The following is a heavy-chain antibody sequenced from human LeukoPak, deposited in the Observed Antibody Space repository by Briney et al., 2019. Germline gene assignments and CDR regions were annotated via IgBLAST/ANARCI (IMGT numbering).Heavy chain of an antibody. Sequence: GGSLRLSCAASGFTFSDYYMSWICQAPGKGLEWVSYISSSGSTIYYADSVKGRFTISRDNAKNSLYLQMNSLRAEDTAVYYCARTPSTFGELLPSGPFDYWGQGTLVTVSS. J-gene: IGHJ4*02. D-gene: IGHD3-10*01. CDR3: ARTPSTFGELLPSGPFDY. CDR1: GFTFSDYY. V-gene: IGHV3-11*01. CDR2: ISSSGSTI.